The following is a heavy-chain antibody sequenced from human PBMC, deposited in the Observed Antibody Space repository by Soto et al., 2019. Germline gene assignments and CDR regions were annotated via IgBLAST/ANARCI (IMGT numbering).Heavy chain of an antibody. J-gene: IGHJ4*02. D-gene: IGHD3-22*01. CDR1: GFTFSSYA. CDR3: ARDTYCYDSSGYYYPQD. Sequence: QVQLVESGGGVVQPGRSLRLSCAASGFTFSSYAMHWVRQAPGKGLEWVAVISYDGSNKYYADSVKGRFTISRDNSKNXXYRQMNSLRAEDTAVYYCARDTYCYDSSGYYYPQDWGQGTLVTVSS. CDR2: ISYDGSNK. V-gene: IGHV3-30-3*01.